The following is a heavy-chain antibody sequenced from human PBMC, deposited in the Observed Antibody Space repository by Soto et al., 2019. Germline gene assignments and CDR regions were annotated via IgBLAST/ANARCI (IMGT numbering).Heavy chain of an antibody. CDR1: GGSISSGGYY. CDR3: AKDGAVTIFGVVDFNWFDP. Sequence: SETLSLTCTVSGGSISSGGYYWSWIRQHPGKGLEWIGYIYYSGGTYYNPSLKSRVTISVDTSKNQFSLRAEDTALYYCAKDGAVTIFGVVDFNWFDPWGQGTLVTVSS. CDR2: IYYSGGT. D-gene: IGHD3-3*01. V-gene: IGHV4-31*03. J-gene: IGHJ5*02.